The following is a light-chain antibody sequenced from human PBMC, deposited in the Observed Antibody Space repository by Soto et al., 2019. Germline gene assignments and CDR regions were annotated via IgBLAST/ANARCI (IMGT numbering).Light chain of an antibody. CDR3: CSYAGSSTFSYV. V-gene: IGLV2-23*03. CDR1: SSDVGSYNL. CDR2: EGS. Sequence: QSVLTQPASVSGSPVHSITITCTGTSSDVGSYNLVSWYQQHPGKAPKLMIYEGSKRPSGVSNRFSGSKSGNTASLTISGLQAEDEADYYCCSYAGSSTFSYVFGTGTKVTVL. J-gene: IGLJ1*01.